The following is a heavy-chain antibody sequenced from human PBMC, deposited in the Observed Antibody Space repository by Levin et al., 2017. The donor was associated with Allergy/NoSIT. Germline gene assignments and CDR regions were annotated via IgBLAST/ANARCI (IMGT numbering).Heavy chain of an antibody. CDR3: ARDWLDYDILTGYYNPYYDYGMDV. Sequence: GGSLRLSCAASGFTFSSYGMHWVRQAPGKGLEWVAVIWYDGSNKYYADSVKGRFTISRDNSKNTLYLQMNSLRAEDTAVYYCARDWLDYDILTGYYNPYYDYGMDVWGQGTTVTVSS. D-gene: IGHD3-9*01. CDR1: GFTFSSYG. J-gene: IGHJ6*02. V-gene: IGHV3-33*01. CDR2: IWYDGSNK.